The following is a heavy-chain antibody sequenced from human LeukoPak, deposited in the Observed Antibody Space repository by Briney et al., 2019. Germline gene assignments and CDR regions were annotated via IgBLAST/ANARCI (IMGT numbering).Heavy chain of an antibody. V-gene: IGHV3-23*01. CDR1: GFTFSSYA. Sequence: GESLKISCAASGFTFSSYAMSWVRQAPGKGLEWVSAISGSGGSTYYADSVKGRFTISRDNSKNTLYLQMNSLRAEDTAVYYCAKDRRLWFGELPPDYWGQGTLVTVSS. D-gene: IGHD3-10*01. J-gene: IGHJ4*02. CDR3: AKDRRLWFGELPPDY. CDR2: ISGSGGST.